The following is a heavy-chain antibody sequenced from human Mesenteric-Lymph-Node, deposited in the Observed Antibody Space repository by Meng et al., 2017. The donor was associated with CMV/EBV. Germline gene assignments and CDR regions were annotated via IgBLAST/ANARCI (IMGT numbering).Heavy chain of an antibody. V-gene: IGHV3-30*02. J-gene: IGHJ2*01. D-gene: IGHD1-26*01. CDR1: GFTFTTYG. Sequence: SGFTFTTYGLHWVRQAPGKGLEWVAIIRYDGSNVFYADSVKGRFTISRDNPKNTLYLEMNSLRVEDTAVYYCVKGLVGSYYVGYFDLWGRGTLVTVSS. CDR3: VKGLVGSYYVGYFDL. CDR2: IRYDGSNV.